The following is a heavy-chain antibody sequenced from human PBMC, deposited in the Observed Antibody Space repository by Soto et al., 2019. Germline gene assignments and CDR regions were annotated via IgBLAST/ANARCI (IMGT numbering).Heavy chain of an antibody. Sequence: QVQLVESGGGVVQPGRSLRLSCAASGFTSNNYGMHWVRQAPGKGLEWVAVIWNDGNGYYYANSVKGRFTISRDNSKNTLYLQMSSLRVEDKAVYYCARRQISPPTRGAASARGGMDVWGQGTTVTVSS. V-gene: IGHV3-33*01. CDR1: GFTSNNYG. CDR2: IWNDGNGY. J-gene: IGHJ6*02. CDR3: ARRQISPPTRGAASARGGMDV. D-gene: IGHD1-26*01.